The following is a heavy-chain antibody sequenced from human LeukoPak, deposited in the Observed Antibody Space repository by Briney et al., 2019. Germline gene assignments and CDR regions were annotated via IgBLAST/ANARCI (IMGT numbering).Heavy chain of an antibody. V-gene: IGHV3-11*04. CDR1: GFTFSDYY. J-gene: IGHJ3*02. D-gene: IGHD1-26*01. CDR3: ARGSDSGNYHDAFDI. CDR2: ISSSSSTM. Sequence: GGSLRLSCAASGFTFSDYYMNWIRQAPGKGLEWASYISSSSSTMYYADSVKGRFTISRDNAKNLLYLQMNSLRAEDTAVYYCARGSDSGNYHDAFDIWGQGTMVTVSS.